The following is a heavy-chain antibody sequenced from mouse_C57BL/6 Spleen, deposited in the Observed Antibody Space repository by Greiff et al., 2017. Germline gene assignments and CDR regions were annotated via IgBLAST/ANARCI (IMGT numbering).Heavy chain of an antibody. V-gene: IGHV1-50*01. J-gene: IGHJ2*01. Sequence: VQLQQPGAELVKPGASVKLSCKASGSTFTSYWMQWVKQRPGQGLEWIGEIDPADSYTNYNQKFKGKATLTVDTSSSTAYMQLSSLTSEDSAVYYCARKADGYYDYWGQGTTLTVSS. D-gene: IGHD2-3*01. CDR3: ARKADGYYDY. CDR2: IDPADSYT. CDR1: GSTFTSYW.